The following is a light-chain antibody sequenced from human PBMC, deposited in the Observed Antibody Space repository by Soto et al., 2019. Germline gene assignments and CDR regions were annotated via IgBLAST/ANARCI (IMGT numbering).Light chain of an antibody. CDR1: HSVSSN. V-gene: IGKV3-15*01. CDR2: GAS. CDR3: QQYNNWPSWT. Sequence: EIVITHSPATLSVSPGERASLSCRAGHSVSSNLAWYQQKPGQAPRLLIYGASTRATGIPARFSGSGSGTDFTLTISSLQSEDFAVYYCQQYNNWPSWTFGQGTKVDIK. J-gene: IGKJ1*01.